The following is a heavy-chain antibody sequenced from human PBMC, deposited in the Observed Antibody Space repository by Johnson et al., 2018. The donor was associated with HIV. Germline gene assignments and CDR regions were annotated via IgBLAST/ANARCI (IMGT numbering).Heavy chain of an antibody. J-gene: IGHJ3*02. CDR2: IPYDGSNK. Sequence: QVQLVESGGGVVQPGRSLRLSCAASGFTFSSYAMHWVRQAPGKGLEWVAVIPYDGSNKYYADSVKGRFTISRDNAKNSLYLQMNSLRAEDTAVYYCARERGEGGSYYSFRRDAFDIWGQGTMVTVSS. V-gene: IGHV3-30-3*01. D-gene: IGHD1-26*01. CDR3: ARERGEGGSYYSFRRDAFDI. CDR1: GFTFSSYA.